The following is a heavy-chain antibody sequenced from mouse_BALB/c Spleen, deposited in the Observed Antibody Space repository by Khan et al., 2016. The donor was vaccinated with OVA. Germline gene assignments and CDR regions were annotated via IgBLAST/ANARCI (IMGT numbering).Heavy chain of an antibody. V-gene: IGHV3-2*02. CDR2: ISYSGGT. J-gene: IGHJ2*01. CDR1: GYSITSGYA. D-gene: IGHD1-1*01. CDR3: AIGNYYGYYFDY. Sequence: EVQLQESGPGLVKPSQSLSLTCTVTGYSITSGYAWNWIRQFPGNKLEWMGYISYSGGTSYNPSLKSRISITRDTSKNQFFLQLNSVTAEDTATYYCAIGNYYGYYFDYWGQGTTLTVSS.